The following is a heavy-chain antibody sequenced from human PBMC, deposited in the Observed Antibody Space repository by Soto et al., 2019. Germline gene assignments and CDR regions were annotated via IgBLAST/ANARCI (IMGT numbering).Heavy chain of an antibody. V-gene: IGHV3-7*03. CDR2: IKQDGSEK. Sequence: GGSLRLSCAASGFTFSSYWMSWVRQAPGKGLEWVANIKQDGSEKYYVDSVKGRFTISRDNAKNSLYLQMNSLRAEDTAVYYCARYGSGYYPGPDYWGQGTLVTVSS. CDR1: GFTFSSYW. CDR3: ARYGSGYYPGPDY. J-gene: IGHJ4*02. D-gene: IGHD3-22*01.